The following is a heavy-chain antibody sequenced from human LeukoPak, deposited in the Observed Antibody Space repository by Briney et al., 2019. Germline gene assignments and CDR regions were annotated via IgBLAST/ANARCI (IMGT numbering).Heavy chain of an antibody. D-gene: IGHD2-21*01. CDR2: INTGGSSA. CDR1: GFTFSSYW. Sequence: GGSLRLSCAASGFTFSSYWMHWVRQAPGKGLVWVSRINTGGSSASYADSVKGRFTISRDTAKNTLYLQMNSLRAEDTAVYYCARGDYAFDIWGQGTMVTVSS. CDR3: ARGDYAFDI. J-gene: IGHJ3*02. V-gene: IGHV3-74*01.